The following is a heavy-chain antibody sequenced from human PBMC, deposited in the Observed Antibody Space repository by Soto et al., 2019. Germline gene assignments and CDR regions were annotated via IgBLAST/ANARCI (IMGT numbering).Heavy chain of an antibody. D-gene: IGHD3-16*01. CDR2: IKPDGSAT. CDR1: ALPFGNNG. V-gene: IGHV3-7*03. CDR3: FGGNGGPQ. Sequence: EVQLVESGVNLVHLGGSLSLSCETSALPFGNNGWNWVRQPPGKGLEWVANIKPDGSATNYVDSVKGRFTISRDNVRNSVSLQMNSLRVEDTAVYFCFGGNGGPQWGQGTLVTVSS. J-gene: IGHJ4*02.